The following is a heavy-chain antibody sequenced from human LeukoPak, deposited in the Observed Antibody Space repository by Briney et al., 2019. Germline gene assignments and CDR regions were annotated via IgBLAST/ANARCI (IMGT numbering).Heavy chain of an antibody. CDR1: GGSISSSNYY. CDR2: IYYSGST. V-gene: IGHV4-39*01. J-gene: IGHJ5*02. Sequence: SSETLSLTCTVSGGSISSSNYYWGWIRQPPGKGLEWIGSIYYSGSTYYNPSFKSRVTISLDKSKNQFSLKLSSVTAADTAVYYCARRVGDRTNWFDPWGQGTLVTVSS. CDR3: ARRVGDRTNWFDP. D-gene: IGHD4-17*01.